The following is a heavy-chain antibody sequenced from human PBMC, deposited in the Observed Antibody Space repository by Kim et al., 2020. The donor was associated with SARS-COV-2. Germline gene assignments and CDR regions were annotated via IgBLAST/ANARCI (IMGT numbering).Heavy chain of an antibody. CDR3: ARISGGYYDVDC. V-gene: IGHV4-38-2*02. D-gene: IGHD3-22*01. J-gene: IGHJ4*02. CDR2: LFHSGST. CDR1: GYSITSGYF. Sequence: SETLSLTCTVSGYSITSGYFWGWIRQPPGKRLEWIANLFHSGSTFYNPSLKSRVTMSVDTSKNQFSLRLRSVTAADTAVYYCARISGGYYDVDCWGQGTL.